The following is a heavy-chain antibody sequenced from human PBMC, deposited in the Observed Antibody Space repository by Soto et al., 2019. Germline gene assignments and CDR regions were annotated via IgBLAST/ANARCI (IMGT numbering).Heavy chain of an antibody. CDR1: GFTFSSYA. Sequence: PGESLKISCAASGFTFSSYAMSWARQAPGKGLEWVSAISGSGGSTYYADSVEGRFTISRDNSKNTPYLQMNSLRAEDTAVYYCAKELTMVTLYYYYYGMDVWGQGTTVTVSS. CDR2: ISGSGGST. J-gene: IGHJ6*02. CDR3: AKELTMVTLYYYYYGMDV. D-gene: IGHD3-10*01. V-gene: IGHV3-23*01.